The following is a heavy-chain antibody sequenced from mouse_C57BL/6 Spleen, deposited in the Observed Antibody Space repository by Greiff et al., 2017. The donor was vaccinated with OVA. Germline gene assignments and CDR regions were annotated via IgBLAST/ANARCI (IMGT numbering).Heavy chain of an antibody. D-gene: IGHD1-1*01. Sequence: VQLQQSGAELVRPGASVKLSCTASGFNIKDDYMHWVKQRPEQGLEWIGWIDPENGDTEYASKFQGKATITADTSSNTAYMQLLSLTSEDTAVYYCTTMDTTVVAVRMDYWGQGTSVTVSS. CDR3: TTMDTTVVAVRMDY. J-gene: IGHJ4*01. CDR1: GFNIKDDY. V-gene: IGHV14-4*01. CDR2: IDPENGDT.